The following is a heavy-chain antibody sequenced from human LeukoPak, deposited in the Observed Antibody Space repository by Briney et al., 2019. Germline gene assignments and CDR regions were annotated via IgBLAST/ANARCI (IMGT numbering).Heavy chain of an antibody. CDR1: GYTFTGYD. Sequence: ASVKLSCKASGYTFTGYDMHWVRQAPGQGLEWMGWFNPNSGSTTFAQQLKGRVTMTRDKSINTAFMVLSSLTSDDTAVYYCGRATMEGGYFYYSTDVWGQGTTVTVSS. V-gene: IGHV1-2*02. D-gene: IGHD3-10*01. CDR2: FNPNSGST. CDR3: GRATMEGGYFYYSTDV. J-gene: IGHJ6*02.